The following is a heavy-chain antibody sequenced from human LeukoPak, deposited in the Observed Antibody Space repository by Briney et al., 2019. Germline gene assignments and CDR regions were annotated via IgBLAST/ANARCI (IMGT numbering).Heavy chain of an antibody. V-gene: IGHV1-2*02. CDR3: ARNYSDWSDP. D-gene: IGHD4-11*01. J-gene: IGHJ5*02. CDR1: GYTFNGYF. CDR2: INPPTGDT. Sequence: ASVKVSCKASGYTFNGYFLNWVRHAPGQRLESMGWINPPTGDTRYSQKFQGRVTLTRDMSISTGYMELRRLKPDDTAVYYCARNYSDWSDPWGQGTLVTVSS.